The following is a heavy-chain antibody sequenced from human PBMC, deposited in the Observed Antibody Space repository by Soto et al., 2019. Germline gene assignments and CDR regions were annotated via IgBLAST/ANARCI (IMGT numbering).Heavy chain of an antibody. V-gene: IGHV1-24*01. J-gene: IGHJ4*02. D-gene: IGHD3-22*01. Sequence: PSVKVSCKVSGYSLTETSIHWVRQAPGIGLEWMGGSNPEDGTANYAQKFQGRVTITADESTSTAYMELSSLRSEDTAVYYCASGLGSGYYYELDYWGQGTLVTVSS. CDR3: ASGLGSGYYYELDY. CDR1: GYSLTETS. CDR2: SNPEDGTA.